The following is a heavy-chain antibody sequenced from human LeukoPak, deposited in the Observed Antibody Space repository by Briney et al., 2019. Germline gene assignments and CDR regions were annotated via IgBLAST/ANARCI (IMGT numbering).Heavy chain of an antibody. CDR3: ARDSSSTLNWFDP. Sequence: SETLSLTCTVSGGSISSSSYYWGWIRQPPGKGLEWIGRIYYSGSTYYNPSLKSRVTISVDTSKNQFSLKLSSVTAADTAVYYCARDSSSTLNWFDPWGQGTLVTVSS. CDR1: GGSISSSSYY. J-gene: IGHJ5*02. V-gene: IGHV4-39*07. D-gene: IGHD6-6*01. CDR2: IYYSGST.